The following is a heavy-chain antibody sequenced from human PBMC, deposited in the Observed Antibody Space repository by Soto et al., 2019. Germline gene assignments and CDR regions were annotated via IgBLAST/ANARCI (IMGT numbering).Heavy chain of an antibody. CDR1: GGSISSGGYY. J-gene: IGHJ5*02. CDR3: ARTMVVVAADNWFDP. CDR2: IYYSGST. V-gene: IGHV4-31*03. D-gene: IGHD2-15*01. Sequence: SETLSLTCTVSGGSISSGGYYWSWIRQHPGKGLEWIGYIYYSGSTYYNPSLKSRVTISVDTSKNQFSLKLSSVTAADTAVYYCARTMVVVAADNWFDPWGQGTRVTVSS.